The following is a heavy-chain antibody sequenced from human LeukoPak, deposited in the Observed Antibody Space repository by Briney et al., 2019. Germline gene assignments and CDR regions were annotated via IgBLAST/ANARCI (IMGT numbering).Heavy chain of an antibody. J-gene: IGHJ4*02. Sequence: PSETLSLTCAVYGGSFSGYYWSWIRQPPGKGLEWIGEINHRGSTNYNPSLKSRVTISVDTSKNQFSLKLSSVTAADTAVYYCDSRPLYSYGSVTSDYWGQGTLVTVSS. CDR1: GGSFSGYY. V-gene: IGHV4-34*01. D-gene: IGHD5-18*01. CDR3: DSRPLYSYGSVTSDY. CDR2: INHRGST.